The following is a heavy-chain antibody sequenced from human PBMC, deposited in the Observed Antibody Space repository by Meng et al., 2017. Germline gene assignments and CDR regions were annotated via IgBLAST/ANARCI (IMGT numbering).Heavy chain of an antibody. J-gene: IGHJ4*02. CDR3: ARGTRGYSYGNDY. CDR2: INHSGST. CDR1: GGSFSGYY. Sequence: HVRRQQWGAGLVKPSETRSLTGAVYGGSFSGYYWSGIRQPPGKGLEWIGEINHSGSTNYNPSLKSRVTISVDTSKNQFSLKLSSVTAADTAVYYCARGTRGYSYGNDYWGQGTLVTVSS. V-gene: IGHV4-34*01. D-gene: IGHD5-18*01.